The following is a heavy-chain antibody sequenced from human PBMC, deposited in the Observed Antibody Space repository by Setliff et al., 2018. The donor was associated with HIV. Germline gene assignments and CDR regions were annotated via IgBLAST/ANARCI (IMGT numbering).Heavy chain of an antibody. CDR2: IIPIFHSA. J-gene: IGHJ6*03. V-gene: IGHV1-69*13. Sequence: GASVKVSCKASGDTFNRFAFNWVRQAPGQGLEWLGGIIPIFHSANYAPRFQGRVTITADESTNTTYMELGSLRSEDTAVYFCARTREIHYYCYMDVWGGGTTVTVSS. CDR1: GDTFNRFA. CDR3: ARTREIHYYCYMDV.